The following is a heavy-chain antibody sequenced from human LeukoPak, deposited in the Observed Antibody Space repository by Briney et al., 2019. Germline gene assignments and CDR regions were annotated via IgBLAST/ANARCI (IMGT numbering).Heavy chain of an antibody. V-gene: IGHV4-38-2*02. CDR3: ARENYYGSGSYLNWFDP. J-gene: IGHJ5*02. CDR2: IYHSGST. CDR1: GYSISSGYY. D-gene: IGHD3-10*01. Sequence: PSGTLSLTCTVSGYSISSGYYWGWIRQPPGKGLEWIGSIYHSGSTYYNPSLKSRVTISVDTSKNQFSLKLSSVTAADTAVYYCARENYYGSGSYLNWFDPWGQGTLVTVSS.